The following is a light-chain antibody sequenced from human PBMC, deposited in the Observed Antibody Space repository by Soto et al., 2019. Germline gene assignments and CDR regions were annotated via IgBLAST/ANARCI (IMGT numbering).Light chain of an antibody. J-gene: IGKJ1*01. CDR3: QQYNNWPPDRT. V-gene: IGKV3-15*01. CDR2: GAS. Sequence: EIVMTQSPATLSVSPGERATLSCRASQSVSSNLAWYQQKPGQAPRLLIYGASTRATGIPARLSGRGTGTECTLTISSLQSEDFAIYFCQQYNNWPPDRTFGQGTKVEIK. CDR1: QSVSSN.